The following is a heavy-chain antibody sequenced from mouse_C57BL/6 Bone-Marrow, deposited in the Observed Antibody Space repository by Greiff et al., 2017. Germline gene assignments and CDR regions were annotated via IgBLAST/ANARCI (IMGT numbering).Heavy chain of an antibody. D-gene: IGHD2-12*01. Sequence: VQRVESGAELVKPGASVKISCKASGYAFSSYWMNWVKHRPGKGLEWIGQIYPGDGDTNYNGKFKGKATLTADKSSSTAYMQLSSLTSEDSAVYFCARSPYDDYAMDYWGQGTTVTVSS. CDR2: IYPGDGDT. J-gene: IGHJ4*01. CDR3: ARSPYDDYAMDY. CDR1: GYAFSSYW. V-gene: IGHV1-80*01.